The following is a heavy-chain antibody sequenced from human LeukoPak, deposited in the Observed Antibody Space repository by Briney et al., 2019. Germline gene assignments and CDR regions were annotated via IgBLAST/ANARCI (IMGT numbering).Heavy chain of an antibody. Sequence: ASVKVSRKAFGYTFTSNYMHWVRQAPGQGPEWMGVISPSGGSTTYAQKFQGRVTLTRDMSTSTDYLELSSLRSEDTAVYYCARAPPYSSGWYGVFDIWGQGTMVTVSS. CDR3: ARAPPYSSGWYGVFDI. CDR2: ISPSGGST. J-gene: IGHJ3*02. CDR1: GYTFTSNY. V-gene: IGHV1-46*01. D-gene: IGHD6-19*01.